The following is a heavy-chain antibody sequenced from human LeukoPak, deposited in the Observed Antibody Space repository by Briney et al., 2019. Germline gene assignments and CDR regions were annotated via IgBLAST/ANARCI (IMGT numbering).Heavy chain of an antibody. CDR1: GGSISSRTYY. J-gene: IGHJ4*02. CDR3: ARDFGDWRTDY. Sequence: SETLSLTCTVSGGSISSRTYYWAWIRQPPGKGLEWIGSINYSGKLTYNPSLKSRVTVSLDTSRNQFSLTLSSVTAADTAVFYCARDFGDWRTDYWGQGTLVTVSS. CDR2: INYSGKL. D-gene: IGHD2-21*02. V-gene: IGHV4-39*07.